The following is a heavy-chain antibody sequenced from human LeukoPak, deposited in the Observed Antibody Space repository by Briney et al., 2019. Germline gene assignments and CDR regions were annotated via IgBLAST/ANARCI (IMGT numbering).Heavy chain of an antibody. CDR1: GFTFSNYW. Sequence: GGSLRLSCEGSGFTFSNYWMGWVRQAPGKGLQWVANIKTDGSEKYYVDSVKGRFTMSRDNAKTSLYLQMNSLRVEDTAVYYCARGGYSRGYFDYWGQGTLVTVS. V-gene: IGHV3-7*01. D-gene: IGHD5-18*01. J-gene: IGHJ4*02. CDR2: IKTDGSEK. CDR3: ARGGYSRGYFDY.